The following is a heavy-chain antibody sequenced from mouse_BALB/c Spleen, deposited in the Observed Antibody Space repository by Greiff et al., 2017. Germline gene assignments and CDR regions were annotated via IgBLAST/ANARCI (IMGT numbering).Heavy chain of an antibody. Sequence: VKVVESGPGLVAPSQSLSITCTVSGFSFTSYGVHWVRQPPGKGLEWLGVIWAGGSTNYNSALMSRLSISKDNSKSQVFLKMNSLQTDDTAMYCCSRDQDYGDVEYWGQGTTLTVSS. CDR3: SRDQDYGDVEY. J-gene: IGHJ2*01. CDR1: GFSFTSYG. V-gene: IGHV2-9*02. D-gene: IGHD1-2*01. CDR2: IWAGGST.